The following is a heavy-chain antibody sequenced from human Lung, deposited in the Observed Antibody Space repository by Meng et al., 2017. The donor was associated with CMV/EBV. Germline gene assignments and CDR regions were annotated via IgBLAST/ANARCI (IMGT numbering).Heavy chain of an antibody. D-gene: IGHD3-16*01. Sequence: GESLKISCVASGFTFKNLWMTWVRQAPGKGLEWVGRIKSKVDGETTDYAAPVQGRFTISRDDSKDTLYLQMRSLKTEDTAVYYCTTDVPFTRGGAIRYWGQGTLVTVSS. CDR3: TTDVPFTRGGAIRY. J-gene: IGHJ4*02. V-gene: IGHV3-15*01. CDR1: GFTFKNLW. CDR2: IKSKVDGETT.